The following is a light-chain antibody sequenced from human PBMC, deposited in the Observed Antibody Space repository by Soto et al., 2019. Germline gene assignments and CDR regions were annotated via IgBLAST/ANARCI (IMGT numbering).Light chain of an antibody. CDR3: QQYGSSPRT. J-gene: IGKJ1*01. CDR2: GAS. CDR1: QSVSSSY. Sequence: EIVLKQSPGTLSLSTGERATLSCRASQSVSSSYLAWYQQKPGQAPRLLIYGASGRATGIPDRFSGSGSGTDFTLTISRLEPEDFAVYYCQQYGSSPRTFGQGTNVAI. V-gene: IGKV3-20*01.